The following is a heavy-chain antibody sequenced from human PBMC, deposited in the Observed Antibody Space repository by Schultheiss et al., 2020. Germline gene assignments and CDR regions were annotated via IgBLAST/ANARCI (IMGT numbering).Heavy chain of an antibody. CDR3: ARGRGKLDP. Sequence: GSLRLSCAVYGGSFSGYYWSWIRQPPGKGLEWIGEINHSGSTYYNPSLKSRVTISVDTSKNQFSLKLSSVTAADTAVYYCARGRGKLDPWGQGTLVTGSS. D-gene: IGHD3-10*01. V-gene: IGHV4-34*01. CDR1: GGSFSGYY. CDR2: INHSGST. J-gene: IGHJ5*02.